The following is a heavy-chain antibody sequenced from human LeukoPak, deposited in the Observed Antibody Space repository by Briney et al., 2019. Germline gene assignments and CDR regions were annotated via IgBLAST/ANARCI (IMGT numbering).Heavy chain of an antibody. CDR2: MNPNSGNT. V-gene: IGHV1-8*01. J-gene: IGHJ4*02. Sequence: GASVTLSCKASGYTFTSYDINWVRQATGQGPEWLGWMNPNSGNTGYAQKFQGRVTITTNTSINTAYMELSSLRSEDAAVYYCTRGTRIAVAGTSQRKKFDYWGQGTLVTV. D-gene: IGHD6-19*01. CDR3: TRGTRIAVAGTSQRKKFDY. CDR1: GYTFTSYD.